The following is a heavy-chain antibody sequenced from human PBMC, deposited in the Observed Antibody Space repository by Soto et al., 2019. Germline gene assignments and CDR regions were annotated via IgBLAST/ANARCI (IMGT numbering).Heavy chain of an antibody. CDR3: ARDVYSGSGDAFDI. V-gene: IGHV1-18*01. CDR1: GYTFHIYG. CDR2: ISAYTGKT. Sequence: ASVKVSCKTSGYTFHIYGITWVRQAPGRGLEWMGWISAYTGKTDYAQNLQGRVTMTTDASTGTAYLELRSLRSDDTAVYYCARDVYSGSGDAFDIWGQGTMVTVSS. J-gene: IGHJ3*02. D-gene: IGHD6-6*01.